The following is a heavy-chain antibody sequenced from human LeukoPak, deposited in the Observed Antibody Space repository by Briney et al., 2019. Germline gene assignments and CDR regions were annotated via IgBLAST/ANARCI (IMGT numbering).Heavy chain of an antibody. Sequence: GGSLRLSCAASGFIVSGNFMNWVRQAPGEGLEWVSILYAGGTTSYTDSVKGRFTISRDSSKNTLYLQMKSLRAEDTAAYYCARGFPPAHWGQGTLVTVSS. CDR2: LYAGGTT. D-gene: IGHD3-10*01. V-gene: IGHV3-53*01. CDR3: ARGFPPAH. J-gene: IGHJ4*02. CDR1: GFIVSGNF.